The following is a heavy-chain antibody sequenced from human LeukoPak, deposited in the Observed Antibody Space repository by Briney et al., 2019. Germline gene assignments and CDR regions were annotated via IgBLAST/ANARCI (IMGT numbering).Heavy chain of an antibody. CDR3: ARYYDPAVGDAFDI. J-gene: IGHJ3*02. CDR2: INPDGNEK. D-gene: IGHD3-16*01. V-gene: IGHV3-7*01. Sequence: GGSLRLSCAASGFRFGSDWMTWVRQAPGKGLEWVANINPDGNEKYYVDSVRGRFTISRDNGKNSLYLQLNSLRAEDTAVYYCARYYDPAVGDAFDIWGQGTMVTVSS. CDR1: GFRFGSDW.